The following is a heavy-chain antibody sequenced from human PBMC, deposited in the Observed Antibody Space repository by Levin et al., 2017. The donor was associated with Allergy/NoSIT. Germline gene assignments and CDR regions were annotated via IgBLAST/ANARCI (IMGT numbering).Heavy chain of an antibody. Sequence: GESLKISCKASGYTFTRHYIHWLRQAPGQGLEWMGWINPSSGGINYAQNFQDRVTITRDTSINTAYLELSSLTSDDTAVFYCARGHIYYYDNTAYSDYWGQGSLVTVSS. D-gene: IGHD3-22*01. V-gene: IGHV1-2*02. CDR2: INPSSGGI. J-gene: IGHJ4*02. CDR3: ARGHIYYYDNTAYSDY. CDR1: GYTFTRHY.